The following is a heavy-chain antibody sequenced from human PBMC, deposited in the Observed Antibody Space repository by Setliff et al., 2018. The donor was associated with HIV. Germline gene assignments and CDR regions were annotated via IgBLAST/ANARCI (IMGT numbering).Heavy chain of an antibody. CDR1: GYSINTAYY. CDR2: FHHSGST. D-gene: IGHD2-2*01. V-gene: IGHV4-38-2*02. Sequence: SETLSLTCSVSGYSINTAYYWGWIRQSPGKGLEWIGGFHHSGSTHYNPSLKSRITISVDTSKKQFSLKLNSVTAADTAVYYCARGPAEWQIVVVPAAHWYFDLWGRGTLVTVSS. J-gene: IGHJ2*01. CDR3: ARGPAEWQIVVVPAAHWYFDL.